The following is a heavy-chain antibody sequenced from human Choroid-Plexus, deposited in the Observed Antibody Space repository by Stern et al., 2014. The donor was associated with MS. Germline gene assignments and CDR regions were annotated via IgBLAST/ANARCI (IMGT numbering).Heavy chain of an antibody. J-gene: IGHJ6*02. V-gene: IGHV3-7*01. CDR1: GFTFGNYW. CDR3: ARVYNTIYGIVTQRGSGMDV. Sequence: EVQLVQSGGGLVQPGGSLTISCTAAGFTFGNYWMTWVRQAPGKGLEWVANIKEDGTEKNYVDSVKGRFTISRDNARNSLYLQMNSLSVEDTALYYCARVYNTIYGIVTQRGSGMDVWGQGTTVIVSS. CDR2: IKEDGTEK. D-gene: IGHD3-3*01.